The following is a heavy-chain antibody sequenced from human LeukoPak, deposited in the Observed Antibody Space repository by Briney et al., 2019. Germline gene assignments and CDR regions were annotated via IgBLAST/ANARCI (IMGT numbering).Heavy chain of an antibody. Sequence: GGSLRLSCAASGFTFSSYSMNWGRQAPGKGLEWVSSIISSSSYIYYAHSVKSPFTISRDNAQNSLYLQMNSLRAEDRAVYYCASHTNYVGNPGDYWGQGTLVTVSS. J-gene: IGHJ4*02. D-gene: IGHD4-23*01. CDR1: GFTFSSYS. CDR2: IISSSSYI. V-gene: IGHV3-21*01. CDR3: ASHTNYVGNPGDY.